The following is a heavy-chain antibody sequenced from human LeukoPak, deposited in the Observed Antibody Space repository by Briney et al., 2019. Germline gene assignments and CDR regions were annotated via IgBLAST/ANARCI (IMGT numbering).Heavy chain of an antibody. D-gene: IGHD6-19*01. CDR2: IYYSGGT. CDR1: GGSISSHY. J-gene: IGHJ4*02. CDR3: ARGGRVGSGWYYFDY. V-gene: IGHV4-59*11. Sequence: PSETLSLTCTVSGGSISSHYWSWIRQPPGKGLEWIGYIYYSGGTNYNPSLKSRVTISVDTSKNQFSLKLSSVTAADTAVYYCARGGRVGSGWYYFDYWGQGTLVTVSS.